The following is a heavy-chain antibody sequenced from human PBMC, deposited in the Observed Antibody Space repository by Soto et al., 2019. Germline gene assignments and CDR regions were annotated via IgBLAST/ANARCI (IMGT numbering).Heavy chain of an antibody. CDR1: GFSFSSYS. CDR2: ISSSRIT. J-gene: IGHJ4*02. Sequence: GGSLRLSCAASGFSFSSYSMNWDRQAPGKGLEWVSYISSSRITYYADSVNGRFTISRDNATNSLYLQMSSLRAEDTAVYYCARERALSNYPDYWGQGTLVTVSS. CDR3: ARERALSNYPDY. D-gene: IGHD4-4*01. V-gene: IGHV3-48*01.